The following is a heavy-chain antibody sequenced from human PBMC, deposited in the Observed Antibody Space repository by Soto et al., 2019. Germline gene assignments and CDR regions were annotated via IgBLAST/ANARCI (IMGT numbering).Heavy chain of an antibody. V-gene: IGHV3-11*06. J-gene: IGHJ6*04. CDR2: ISSSSSYT. CDR1: GFPFSDYY. CDR3: ARATRILSVYYTRYYYGMDV. Sequence: GGSLSLSCAASGFPFSDYYMSWIRQAPGKGLEWVSYISSSSSYTNYADSVKGRFTISRDNAKNSLYLQMNSLRAEDTAVYYCARATRILSVYYTRYYYGMDVWGKGPTVT. D-gene: IGHD3-3*01.